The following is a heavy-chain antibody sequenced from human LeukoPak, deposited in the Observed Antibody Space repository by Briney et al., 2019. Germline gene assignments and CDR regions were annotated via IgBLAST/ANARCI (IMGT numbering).Heavy chain of an antibody. J-gene: IGHJ6*02. CDR3: ARGRFEDIVACMDV. Sequence: ASVKVSCTASGGTFSSYAISWVRQAPGQGLEWMGGIIPIFGTANYAQKFQGRVTITADESTSTAYMELSSLRSEDTAVYYCARGRFEDIVACMDVWGQGTTVTVSS. CDR2: IIPIFGTA. V-gene: IGHV1-69*13. D-gene: IGHD2-15*01. CDR1: GGTFSSYA.